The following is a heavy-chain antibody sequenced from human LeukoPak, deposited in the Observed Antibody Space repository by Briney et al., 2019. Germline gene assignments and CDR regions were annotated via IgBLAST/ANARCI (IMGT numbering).Heavy chain of an antibody. CDR3: ARGAYYDFWSGYLPYFDY. Sequence: SETLSLTCSVSGGSISSSSYFWGWIRQPPGKGLEWIGSIYYSGSTYYNPSLKSRVTISGDTSKNQFSLKLSSVTAADTAVYYCARGAYYDFWSGYLPYFDYWGQGTLVTVSS. CDR1: GGSISSSSYF. J-gene: IGHJ4*02. V-gene: IGHV4-39*07. D-gene: IGHD3-3*01. CDR2: IYYSGST.